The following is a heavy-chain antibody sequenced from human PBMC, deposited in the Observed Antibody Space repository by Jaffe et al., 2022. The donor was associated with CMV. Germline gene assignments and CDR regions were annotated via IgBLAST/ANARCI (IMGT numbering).Heavy chain of an antibody. D-gene: IGHD1-26*01. CDR1: GDSVSSNSAA. J-gene: IGHJ6*03. CDR2: TYYRSKWYN. CDR3: ARDRGYSGSYYSGSTKDYYYYMDV. V-gene: IGHV6-1*01. Sequence: QVQLQQSGPGLVKPSQTLSLTCAISGDSVSSNSAAWNWIRQSPSRGLEWLGRTYYRSKWYNDYAVSVKSRITINPDTSKNQFSLQLNSVTPEDTAVYYCARDRGYSGSYYSGSTKDYYYYMDVWGKGTTVTVSS.